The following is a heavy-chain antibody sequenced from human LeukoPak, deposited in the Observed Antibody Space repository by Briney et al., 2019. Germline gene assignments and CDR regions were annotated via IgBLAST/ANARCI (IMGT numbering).Heavy chain of an antibody. Sequence: GGSLRLSCAASGFTFSDYYMSWIRQAPGKGLEWVSYISSSSSYTNYADSVKGRFTISRDNAKNSLYLQMNSLRAEDTAVYYCAKEKSGYSSRAFDPWGQGTLVTVSS. CDR3: AKEKSGYSSRAFDP. J-gene: IGHJ5*02. CDR1: GFTFSDYY. CDR2: ISSSSSYT. V-gene: IGHV3-11*05. D-gene: IGHD6-13*01.